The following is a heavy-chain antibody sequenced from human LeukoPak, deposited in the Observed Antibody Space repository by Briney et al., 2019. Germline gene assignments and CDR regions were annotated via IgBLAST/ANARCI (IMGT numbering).Heavy chain of an antibody. CDR2: IWYDGSNK. J-gene: IGHJ6*03. Sequence: GGSLRLSCAASGFTFSSYGMHWVRQAPGKGLEWVAVIWYDGSNKYHADSVKGRFTISRDNSKNTLYLQMNSLRSEDTAVYYCARASLYCSGGSCYWGFRRLKYYYMDVWGKGTTVTVSS. CDR1: GFTFSSYG. V-gene: IGHV3-33*01. D-gene: IGHD2-15*01. CDR3: ARASLYCSGGSCYWGFRRLKYYYMDV.